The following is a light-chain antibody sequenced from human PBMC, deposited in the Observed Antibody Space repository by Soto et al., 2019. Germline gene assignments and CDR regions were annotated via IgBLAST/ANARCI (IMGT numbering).Light chain of an antibody. J-gene: IGKJ4*01. V-gene: IGKV3-20*01. CDR1: QSVSSNS. CDR3: QHSGRSPPLT. CDR2: GAS. Sequence: EIVLTQSPATLSLSPGDRATLSCTASQSVSSNSLAWYQQIPGQPPRLLIYGASSRATGVPDRFTGSGSETHFTLTITRLEPEDFAVFYCQHSGRSPPLTFGGGTKVEIK.